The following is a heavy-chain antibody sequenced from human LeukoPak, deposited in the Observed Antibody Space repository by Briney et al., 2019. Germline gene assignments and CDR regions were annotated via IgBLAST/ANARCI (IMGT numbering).Heavy chain of an antibody. CDR1: GYSFTSYW. V-gene: IGHV5-51*03. CDR2: IYPGDSDT. J-gene: IGHJ4*02. Sequence: GESMKISCEGSGYSFTSYWIGWVRQMPGKGLELMGIIYPGDSDTRYSPSFQGQVTVSADKSISTAYLQWSSLKASDTAMYYCARRDGNSFVDYWGQGTLVTVSS. D-gene: IGHD2/OR15-2a*01. CDR3: ARRDGNSFVDY.